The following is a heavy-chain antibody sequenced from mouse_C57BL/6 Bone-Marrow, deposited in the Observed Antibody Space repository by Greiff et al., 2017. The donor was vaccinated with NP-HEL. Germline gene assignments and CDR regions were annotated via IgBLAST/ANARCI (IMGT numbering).Heavy chain of an antibody. D-gene: IGHD2-1*01. J-gene: IGHJ2*01. V-gene: IGHV1-52*01. CDR1: GYTFTSYW. Sequence: QVQLQQPGAELVRPGSSVKLSCKASGYTFTSYWMPWVKQRPIQGLEWIGNIDPSDSETPYNQKFKDKATLTVDKSSSTAYMQLSSLTSEDSAVYYCARGGARWYLFDYWGQGTTLTVSS. CDR2: IDPSDSET. CDR3: ARGGARWYLFDY.